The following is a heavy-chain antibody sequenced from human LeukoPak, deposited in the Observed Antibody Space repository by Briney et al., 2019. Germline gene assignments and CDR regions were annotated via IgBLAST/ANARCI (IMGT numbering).Heavy chain of an antibody. V-gene: IGHV3-11*04. Sequence: KAGGSLRLSCAASGFTFSDYYMSWIRQAPGKGLEWVSYISSSGSTIYYADSVRGRFTISRDNSKNTLYLQMNSLRAEDTAVYYCASLPLGYSGSFWGQGTLVTVSS. CDR2: ISSSGSTI. CDR1: GFTFSDYY. D-gene: IGHD1-26*01. CDR3: ASLPLGYSGSF. J-gene: IGHJ4*02.